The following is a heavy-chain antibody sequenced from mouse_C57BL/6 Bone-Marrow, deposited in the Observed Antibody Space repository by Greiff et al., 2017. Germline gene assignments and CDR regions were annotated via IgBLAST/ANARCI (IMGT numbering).Heavy chain of an antibody. Sequence: QVHVKQSGAELVKPGASVKLSCKASGYTFTSYWMHWVKQRPGQGLEWIGMIHPNSGSTNYNEKFKSKATLTVDKSSSTAYMQLSSLTSEDSAVYYCARGVGRDFDYWGQGTTLTVSS. V-gene: IGHV1-64*01. CDR2: IHPNSGST. D-gene: IGHD4-1*01. CDR1: GYTFTSYW. CDR3: ARGVGRDFDY. J-gene: IGHJ2*01.